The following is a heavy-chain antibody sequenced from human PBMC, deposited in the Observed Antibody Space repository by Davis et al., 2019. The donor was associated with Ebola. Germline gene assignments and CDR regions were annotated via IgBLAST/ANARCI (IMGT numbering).Heavy chain of an antibody. Sequence: PGGSLRLSCAASGFTFSSYGMHWVRQAPGKGLEWVAVISYDGSNKYYADSVKGRFTISRDNSKNTLYLQMNSLRAEDTAVYYCARDLKEGYDFWSGYYFDYWGQGTLVTVSS. CDR3: ARDLKEGYDFWSGYYFDY. CDR2: ISYDGSNK. CDR1: GFTFSSYG. D-gene: IGHD3-3*01. J-gene: IGHJ4*02. V-gene: IGHV3-30*03.